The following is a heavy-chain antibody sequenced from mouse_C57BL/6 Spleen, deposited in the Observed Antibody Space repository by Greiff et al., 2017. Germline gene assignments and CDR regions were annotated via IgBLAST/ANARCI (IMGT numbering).Heavy chain of an antibody. CDR2: ISSGGDYI. J-gene: IGHJ2*01. V-gene: IGHV5-9-1*02. CDR1: GFTFSSYA. Sequence: EVMLVESGEGLVKPGGSLKLSCAASGFTFSSYAMSWVRQTPEKRLEWVAYISSGGDYIYYADTVKGRFTISRDNARNTLYLQMSSLKSEDTAMFYCTRSNWDVDYFDYWGKGTTRTVSS. D-gene: IGHD4-1*01. CDR3: TRSNWDVDYFDY.